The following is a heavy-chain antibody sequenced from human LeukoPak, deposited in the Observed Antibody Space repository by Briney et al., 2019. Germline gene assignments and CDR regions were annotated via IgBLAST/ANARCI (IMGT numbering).Heavy chain of an antibody. CDR1: GFTFSSYA. V-gene: IGHV3-23*01. Sequence: PGGSLRLSCAASGFTFSSYAMSWVRQAPGKGLEWVSAISGSGGSTYYADSVKGRFTISRDNSKNTLYLQMNSLRAEDTAVYYCAKAIVVVPAAIGYFGYWGQGTLVTVSS. D-gene: IGHD2-2*02. J-gene: IGHJ4*02. CDR3: AKAIVVVPAAIGYFGY. CDR2: ISGSGGST.